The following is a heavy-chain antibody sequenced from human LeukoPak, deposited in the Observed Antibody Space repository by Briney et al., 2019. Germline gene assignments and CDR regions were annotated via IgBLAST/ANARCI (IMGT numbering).Heavy chain of an antibody. CDR3: ARDTLEMATIQFDY. Sequence: GGSLRLSCAASGFTFSSYAMHWVRQAPGKGLEWVAVISYDGSNKYYADAVKGRFTISRDNSKNTLYLQMNSLRAEDTAVYYCARDTLEMATIQFDYWGQGTLVTVSS. J-gene: IGHJ4*02. V-gene: IGHV3-30-3*01. CDR2: ISYDGSNK. CDR1: GFTFSSYA. D-gene: IGHD5-24*01.